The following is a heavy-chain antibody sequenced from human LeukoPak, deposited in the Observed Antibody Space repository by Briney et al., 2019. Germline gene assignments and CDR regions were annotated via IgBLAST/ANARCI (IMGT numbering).Heavy chain of an antibody. CDR1: GGSISSYY. V-gene: IGHV4-59*12. J-gene: IGHJ4*02. D-gene: IGHD6-19*01. Sequence: SETLSLTCTVSGGSISSYYWSWIRQPPGKGLEWIGYIYYSGSTNYNPSLKSRVTISVDTSKNQFSLKLSSVTAADTAVYYCARDGAVAGTKDFDYWGQGTLVTVSS. CDR2: IYYSGST. CDR3: ARDGAVAGTKDFDY.